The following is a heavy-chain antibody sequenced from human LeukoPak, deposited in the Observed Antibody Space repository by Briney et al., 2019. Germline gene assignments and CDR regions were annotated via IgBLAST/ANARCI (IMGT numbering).Heavy chain of an antibody. D-gene: IGHD3-10*01. Sequence: PGGSLRLSCAASGXTFSSYWMSWVRQAPGNGLEWVANIKQDGSETYYVDSVKGRFTIFRDNAKNSLYLQMNSLRAEDTAVYYCARDFGKVDYWGQGTLVTVSS. CDR3: ARDFGKVDY. J-gene: IGHJ4*02. V-gene: IGHV3-7*03. CDR1: GXTFSSYW. CDR2: IKQDGSET.